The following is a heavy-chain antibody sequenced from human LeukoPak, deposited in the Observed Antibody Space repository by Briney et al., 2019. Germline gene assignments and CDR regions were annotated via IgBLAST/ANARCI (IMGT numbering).Heavy chain of an antibody. Sequence: SETLSLTCAVYGGSFSGYYWSWIRQPPGKGLEWIGEINHSGSTNYNPSLKSRVTISVDTSKNQCSLKLSSVTAADTAVYYCARASLDSSGYNDNWFDPWGQGTLVTVSS. J-gene: IGHJ5*02. D-gene: IGHD3-22*01. CDR1: GGSFSGYY. V-gene: IGHV4-34*01. CDR3: ARASLDSSGYNDNWFDP. CDR2: INHSGST.